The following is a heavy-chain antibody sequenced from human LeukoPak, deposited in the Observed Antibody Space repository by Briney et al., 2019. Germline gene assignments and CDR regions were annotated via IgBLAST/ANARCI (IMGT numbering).Heavy chain of an antibody. V-gene: IGHV3-33*01. CDR1: GFTFSSYG. D-gene: IGHD3-22*01. J-gene: IGHJ4*02. CDR2: IWYDGNNK. CDR3: AREYPPRYYYDSSGYLDY. Sequence: GRSLRLSCAASGFTFSSYGMHWVRQAPGKGLEWVAVIWYDGNNKYYADSVKGRFTIARDNSKNTLYLQMNSLRAEDTAVYYCAREYPPRYYYDSSGYLDYWGQGTLVTVSS.